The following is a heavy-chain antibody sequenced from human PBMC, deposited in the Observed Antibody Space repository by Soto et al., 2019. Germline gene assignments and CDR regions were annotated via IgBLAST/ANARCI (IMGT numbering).Heavy chain of an antibody. CDR2: IIPIFGTA. V-gene: IGHV1-69*13. Sequence: ASEKVSCKASGGTFSSYAISWVRQAPGQGLEWMGGIIPIFGTANYAQKFQGRVTITADESTSTAYMELSSLRSEDTAVYYCARVGSSGDLDYWGQGTLVTVSS. J-gene: IGHJ4*02. D-gene: IGHD6-19*01. CDR1: GGTFSSYA. CDR3: ARVGSSGDLDY.